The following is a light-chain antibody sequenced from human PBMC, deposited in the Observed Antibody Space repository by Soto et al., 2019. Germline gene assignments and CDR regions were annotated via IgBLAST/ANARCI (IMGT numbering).Light chain of an antibody. CDR2: EVS. CDR3: YSYRSSDPHV. V-gene: IGLV2-14*01. CDR1: SSDVGGYNY. Sequence: QSALTQPASVYGSPGQSITISCTGTSSDVGGYNYVSWYQQHPGKAPKLMIYEVSNRPSGVSNRFSGSKSGNTASLTISGLQAEDEADYYCYSYRSSDPHVFGSGTKLTVL. J-gene: IGLJ1*01.